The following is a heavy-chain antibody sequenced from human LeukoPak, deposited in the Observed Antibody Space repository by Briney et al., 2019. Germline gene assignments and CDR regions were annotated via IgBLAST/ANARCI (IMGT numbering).Heavy chain of an antibody. CDR2: IIPILGIA. CDR3: ASEYCSSTSCPPYYYYGMDV. V-gene: IGHV1-69*04. J-gene: IGHJ6*02. D-gene: IGHD2-2*01. CDR1: GGTFSSYA. Sequence: GASVKVSCKASGGTFSSYAISWVRQAPGQGLEWMGRIIPILGIANYAQKFQGRVTITADKSTSTAYMELSSLRSEDTAVYYCASEYCSSTSCPPYYYYGMDVWGQGTTVTVSS.